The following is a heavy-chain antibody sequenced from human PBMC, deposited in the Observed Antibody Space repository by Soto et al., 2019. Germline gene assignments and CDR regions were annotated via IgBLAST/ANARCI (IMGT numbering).Heavy chain of an antibody. D-gene: IGHD3-10*01. CDR2: IYYSGST. CDR3: ARSPNYYYYGFDV. CDR1: GGSVSSGTYF. J-gene: IGHJ6*02. V-gene: IGHV4-61*01. Sequence: PSETLSLTCTVSGGSVSSGTYFWSWIRQSPGKRLEWIAYIYYSGSTNDNPSLRSRATISVDTSKSQVSLTLTSVTAADAAVYYCARSPNYYYYGFDVWGQGTTVTVSS.